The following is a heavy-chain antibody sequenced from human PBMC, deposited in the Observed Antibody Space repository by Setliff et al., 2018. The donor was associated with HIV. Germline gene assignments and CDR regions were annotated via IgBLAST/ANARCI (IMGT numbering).Heavy chain of an antibody. CDR2: MRYDGSNK. J-gene: IGHJ4*02. CDR3: AKDKSYHDYIWGSSVLAY. V-gene: IGHV3-30*02. Sequence: GGSLRLSCAASGFTFSGYGMYWVRQAPGKGLEWVAFMRYDGSNKDYADSVKGRFTISRDNSKNTLFLQMNSLRPEDTAIYYCAKDKSYHDYIWGSSVLAYWGQGTLVTVPQ. D-gene: IGHD3-16*01. CDR1: GFTFSGYG.